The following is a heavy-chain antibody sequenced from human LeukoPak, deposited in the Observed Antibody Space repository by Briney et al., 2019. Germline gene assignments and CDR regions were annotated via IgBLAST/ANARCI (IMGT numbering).Heavy chain of an antibody. V-gene: IGHV4-4*07. CDR3: ARDRVPYYGSGSYYKGDAFDI. J-gene: IGHJ3*02. D-gene: IGHD3-10*01. CDR2: IYTSGST. CDR1: GGSISSYY. Sequence: PSETLSLTCTVSGGSISSYYWSWIRQPAGKGLEWIGRIYTSGSTNYNPSLKSRVTMSVDTSKNQFSLKLSSVTAADTAVYYCARDRVPYYGSGSYYKGDAFDIWGQGTMVTVSS.